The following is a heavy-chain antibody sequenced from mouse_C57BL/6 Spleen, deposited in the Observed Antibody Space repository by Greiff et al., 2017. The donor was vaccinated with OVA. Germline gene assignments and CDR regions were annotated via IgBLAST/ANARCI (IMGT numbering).Heavy chain of an antibody. CDR3: ARNGELTGPWYFDV. J-gene: IGHJ1*03. V-gene: IGHV2-2*01. CDR1: GFSLTSYG. Sequence: QVQLQQSGPGLVQPSQSLSITCTVSGFSLTSYGVHWVRQSPGKGLEWLGVIWSGGSTDYNAAFISRLSISKDNSKSQVFFKMNSLQADDTAIYYCARNGELTGPWYFDVWGTGTTVTVSS. D-gene: IGHD4-1*01. CDR2: IWSGGST.